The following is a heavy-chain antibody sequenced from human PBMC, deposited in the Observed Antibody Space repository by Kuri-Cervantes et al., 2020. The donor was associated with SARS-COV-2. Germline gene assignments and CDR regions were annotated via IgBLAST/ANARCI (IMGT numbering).Heavy chain of an antibody. D-gene: IGHD2-2*02. J-gene: IGHJ6*03. CDR1: GYSISSGYY. CDR2: IYHSGST. CDR3: VRHPSELNQLLYWVYYMDV. V-gene: IGHV4-38-2*01. Sequence: SETLSLTCAVSGYSISSGYYWGWIRQPPGKGLEWIGSIYHSGSTYYNPSLKSRVTISVDTSKNQFSLKLSSVTAADTAVYYCVRHPSELNQLLYWVYYMDVWGKGTTVTVSS.